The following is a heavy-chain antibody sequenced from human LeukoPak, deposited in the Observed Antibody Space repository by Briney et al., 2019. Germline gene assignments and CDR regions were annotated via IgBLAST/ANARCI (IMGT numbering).Heavy chain of an antibody. J-gene: IGHJ4*02. Sequence: GGSLGLSCEASGFTFSSYAMSWVRRAPGRGLEGVSAISGSGAGTYYADSVKGRFTVSRDNSKNTLYLQMNSLRAEDTAVYYCAKGVYGDYDYWGQGTLVTVSS. CDR2: ISGSGAGT. CDR3: AKGVYGDYDY. CDR1: GFTFSSYA. V-gene: IGHV3-23*01. D-gene: IGHD4-17*01.